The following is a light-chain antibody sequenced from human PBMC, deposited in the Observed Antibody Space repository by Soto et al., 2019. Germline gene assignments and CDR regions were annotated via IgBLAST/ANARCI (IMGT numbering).Light chain of an antibody. CDR2: AAP. CDR1: QGISKW. Sequence: DIQMTQSPSSVSASVGDRVTITCRARQGISKWLAWYQQNPGKAPKFLMYAAPTLQSGVPSSLSGSASGIDLALTSSSLQPEDFATYYCQQANSFALSVGQGKRLEIK. CDR3: QQANSFALS. V-gene: IGKV1-12*01. J-gene: IGKJ5*01.